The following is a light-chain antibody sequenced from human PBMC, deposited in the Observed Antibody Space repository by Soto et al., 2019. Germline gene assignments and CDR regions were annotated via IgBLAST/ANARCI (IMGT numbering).Light chain of an antibody. CDR1: QSISSW. V-gene: IGKV1-5*03. Sequence: DLQMTQSPSTLSASVGERVTITCRASQSISSWLAWYQQKPGKAPKLLIYKASSLESGVPSRFSGSGSGTEFTLTISSLQPDDFATYYCQQYNSYPLTFGGGTKVEIK. J-gene: IGKJ4*01. CDR2: KAS. CDR3: QQYNSYPLT.